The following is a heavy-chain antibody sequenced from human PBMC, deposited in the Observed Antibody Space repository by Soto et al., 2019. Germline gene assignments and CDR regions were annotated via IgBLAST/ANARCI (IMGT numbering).Heavy chain of an antibody. Sequence: TVNWIRKAQGKGLEWVSSISGSSTYIYHADSVKGRFTISRDNAKNSLYLQMNSLRAEDTAVYYCARSVIAAALHWFDPWGQGTLVTVPQ. CDR1: T. CDR3: ARSVIAAALHWFDP. D-gene: IGHD6-13*01. CDR2: ISGSSTYI. V-gene: IGHV3-21*06. J-gene: IGHJ5*02.